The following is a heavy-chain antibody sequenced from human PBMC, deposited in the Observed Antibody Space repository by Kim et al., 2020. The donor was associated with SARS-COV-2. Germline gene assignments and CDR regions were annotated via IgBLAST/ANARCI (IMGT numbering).Heavy chain of an antibody. J-gene: IGHJ4*02. V-gene: IGHV4-34*01. Sequence: SETLSLTCAVYGGSFSGYYWSWIRQPPGKGLEWIGEINHSGSTNYNPSLKSRVTISVDTSKNQFSLKLSSVTAADTAVYYCARGPLGSQFDYWGQGTLVTVSS. D-gene: IGHD3-3*02. CDR1: GGSFSGYY. CDR2: INHSGST. CDR3: ARGPLGSQFDY.